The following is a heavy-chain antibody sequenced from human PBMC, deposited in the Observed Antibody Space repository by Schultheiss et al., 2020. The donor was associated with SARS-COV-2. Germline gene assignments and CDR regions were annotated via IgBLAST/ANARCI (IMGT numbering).Heavy chain of an antibody. V-gene: IGHV4-34*01. CDR3: ARHNDYVWGSSPGRFDP. D-gene: IGHD3-16*01. CDR1: GFTFSNAW. CDR2: IYYSGST. Sequence: ESLKISCAASGFTFSNAWMSWIRQPPGKGLEWIGSIYYSGSTNYNPSLKSRVTISVDTSKNQFSLKLSSVTAEDTAVYYCARHNDYVWGSSPGRFDPWGQGTLVTVSS. J-gene: IGHJ5*02.